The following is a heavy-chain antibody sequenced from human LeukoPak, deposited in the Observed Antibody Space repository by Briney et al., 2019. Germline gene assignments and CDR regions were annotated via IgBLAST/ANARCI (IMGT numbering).Heavy chain of an antibody. Sequence: SETLSLTCAVYGGSFSSYYWTWIRQPPGKGLEWIGEINHNGTNYNPSLKSRVTISVDTSKNQFSLKLSSVTAADTAVYYCARMPHPLRPVDYWGQGTLVTVSS. CDR3: ARMPHPLRPVDY. CDR1: GGSFSSYY. V-gene: IGHV4-34*01. D-gene: IGHD2-2*01. J-gene: IGHJ4*02. CDR2: INHNGT.